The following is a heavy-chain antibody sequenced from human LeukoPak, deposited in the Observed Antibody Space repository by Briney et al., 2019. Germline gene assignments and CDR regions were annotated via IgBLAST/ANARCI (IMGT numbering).Heavy chain of an antibody. J-gene: IGHJ4*02. CDR3: ARDRAWGSYDC. V-gene: IGHV3-23*01. CDR1: GFSFSVYG. CDR2: ITGSGVT. D-gene: IGHD7-27*01. Sequence: GGSLRLSCAASGFSFSVYGMNWVRQAPGKGLEWVSGITGSGVTYYGDSVKGRFTVSRDNSKNTLYPQMHTLRAEDTAIYFCARDRAWGSYDCWGQGTLVIVSS.